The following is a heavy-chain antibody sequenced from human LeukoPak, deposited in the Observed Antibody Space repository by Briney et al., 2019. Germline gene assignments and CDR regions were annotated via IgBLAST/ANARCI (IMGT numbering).Heavy chain of an antibody. Sequence: SETLSLTCTVSGGSISSYYWSWIRQPPGKGLEWIGYIYYSGSTNYNPSLKSRVTISVDTSTNQFSLKLSSVTAADTAVYYCARDRPGGSSLDYWGQGTLVTVSS. J-gene: IGHJ4*02. V-gene: IGHV4-59*01. CDR3: ARDRPGGSSLDY. CDR1: GGSISSYY. CDR2: IYYSGST. D-gene: IGHD6-13*01.